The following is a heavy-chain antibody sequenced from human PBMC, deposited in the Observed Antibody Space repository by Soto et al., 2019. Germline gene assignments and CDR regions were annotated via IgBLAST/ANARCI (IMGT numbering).Heavy chain of an antibody. CDR3: AKSGPRDGYNYAVDY. CDR1: GFTFSSYG. V-gene: IGHV3-30*18. Sequence: QVQLVESGGGVVQPGRSLRLSCAASGFTFSSYGMHWVRQAPGKGLEWVAVISYDGSNKYYADSVKGRFTISRDNSKNTLYLQMNSLRAEDKAVYYCAKSGPRDGYNYAVDYWGQGTLVTVSS. J-gene: IGHJ4*02. D-gene: IGHD5-12*01. CDR2: ISYDGSNK.